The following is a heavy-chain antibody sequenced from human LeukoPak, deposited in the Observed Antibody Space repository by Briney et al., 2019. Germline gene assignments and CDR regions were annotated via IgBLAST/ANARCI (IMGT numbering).Heavy chain of an antibody. Sequence: SETLSLTCTVSGGSISSYYWTWIRQPPGKGLEWIGYIYYTGRTNYNPSLKSRVTISIDTSKNQISLKLSSVTAADTAVYYCARFSYGDYPADYWGQGTLVTVSS. CDR3: ARFSYGDYPADY. V-gene: IGHV4-59*01. D-gene: IGHD4-17*01. J-gene: IGHJ4*02. CDR2: IYYTGRT. CDR1: GGSISSYY.